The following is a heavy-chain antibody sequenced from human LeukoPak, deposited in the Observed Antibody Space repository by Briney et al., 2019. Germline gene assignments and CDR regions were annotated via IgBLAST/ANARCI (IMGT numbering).Heavy chain of an antibody. CDR3: ARAPAARGSRRYAFDI. Sequence: ASVKVSCKASGGTFSSYAISWVRQAPGQGLEWMGGIIPIFGTANYAQKFQGRVTITTDESTSIAYMELSSLRSEDTAVYYCARAPAARGSRRYAFDIWGQGTMVTVSS. CDR1: GGTFSSYA. J-gene: IGHJ3*02. CDR2: IIPIFGTA. D-gene: IGHD6-6*01. V-gene: IGHV1-69*05.